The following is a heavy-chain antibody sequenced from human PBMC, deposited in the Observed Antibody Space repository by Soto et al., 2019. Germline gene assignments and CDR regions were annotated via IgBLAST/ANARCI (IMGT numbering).Heavy chain of an antibody. J-gene: IGHJ4*02. V-gene: IGHV4-39*01. CDR1: GGSISSSSYY. D-gene: IGHD3-3*01. CDR2: IYYSGST. Sequence: QLQLQESGPGLVKPSETLSLTCTVSGGSISSSSYYWGWIRQPPGKGLEWIGSIYYSGSTYYNPTLKRRLTISVDTSKNQFSLKLSSVTAADTAVYSCGVVWGGSYFDYWGQGTLVTVSS. CDR3: GVVWGGSYFDY.